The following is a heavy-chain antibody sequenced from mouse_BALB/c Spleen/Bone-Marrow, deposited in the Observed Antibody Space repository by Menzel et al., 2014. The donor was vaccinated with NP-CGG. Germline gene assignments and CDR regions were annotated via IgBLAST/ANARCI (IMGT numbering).Heavy chain of an antibody. CDR3: TKDYGYVDAMDY. Sequence: QVQLKDSGPELAKPGASVKISCRASGYTFTDYYINWVKQKPGQGLEWIGWIYPGSDSSKYNERFKGKATLTVDTSSSTAYMQLSSLTSEDTAVYFCTKDYGYVDAMDYWGQGTSVTVSS. CDR1: GYTFTDYY. J-gene: IGHJ4*01. V-gene: IGHV1-84*02. CDR2: IYPGSDSS. D-gene: IGHD1-2*01.